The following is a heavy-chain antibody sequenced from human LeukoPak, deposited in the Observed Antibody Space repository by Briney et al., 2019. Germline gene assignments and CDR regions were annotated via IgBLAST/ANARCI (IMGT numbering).Heavy chain of an antibody. J-gene: IGHJ2*01. V-gene: IGHV1-69*13. CDR2: IIPIFGTA. Sequence: ASVKVSCKASGGTFSSYAISWVRQAPGQGLEWMGGIIPIFGTANYAQKFQGRVTITADESTSTAYMELSSLRSEDTAVYYSARDGIAAAGTVWYFDLWGRGTLVTVSS. CDR1: GGTFSSYA. CDR3: ARDGIAAAGTVWYFDL. D-gene: IGHD6-13*01.